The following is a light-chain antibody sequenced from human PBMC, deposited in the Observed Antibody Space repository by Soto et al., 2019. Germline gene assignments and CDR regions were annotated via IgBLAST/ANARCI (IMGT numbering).Light chain of an antibody. V-gene: IGLV1-44*01. CDR1: SSNIGSNI. Sequence: QTVVTQPPSASGTPGQRVTISCSGSSSNIGSNIVNWYQQLPGTAPKLLIYSNNQRPSGVPDRFSGSKSGTSASLAISGLQSEDEADYYCATWDDSLNALVFGGGTKLTVL. J-gene: IGLJ2*01. CDR2: SNN. CDR3: ATWDDSLNALV.